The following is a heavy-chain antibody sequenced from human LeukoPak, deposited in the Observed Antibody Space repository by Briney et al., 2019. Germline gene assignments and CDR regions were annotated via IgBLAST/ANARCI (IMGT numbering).Heavy chain of an antibody. Sequence: ASVKVSCKASGYTFTSYGISWVRQAPGQGLEWMGWISAYNGNTNYAQKLQGRVTMTTDTSTSTAYMELRSLRSDDTAVYYCARGPILGYCSSTSCQVKYNWFDPWGQGTLVTVSS. V-gene: IGHV1-18*01. CDR3: ARGPILGYCSSTSCQVKYNWFDP. J-gene: IGHJ5*02. D-gene: IGHD2-2*01. CDR1: GYTFTSYG. CDR2: ISAYNGNT.